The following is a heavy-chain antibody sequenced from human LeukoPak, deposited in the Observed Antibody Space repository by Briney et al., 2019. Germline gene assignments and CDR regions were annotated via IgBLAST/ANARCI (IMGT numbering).Heavy chain of an antibody. J-gene: IGHJ4*02. Sequence: GGSLRLSCAASGFTFSNNAMHWVRQAPGKGLEWVAVISNDGSNKYYADSVRGRFTVSRDNAKNSLYLQMNSLRAEDTAVYYCARLGIITAAGSNDYWGQGTLVTVSS. CDR3: ARLGIITAAGSNDY. CDR1: GFTFSNNA. V-gene: IGHV3-30-3*01. CDR2: ISNDGSNK. D-gene: IGHD6-13*01.